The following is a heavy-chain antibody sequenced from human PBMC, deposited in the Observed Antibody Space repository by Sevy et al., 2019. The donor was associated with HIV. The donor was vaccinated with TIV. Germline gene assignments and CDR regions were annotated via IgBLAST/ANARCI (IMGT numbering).Heavy chain of an antibody. V-gene: IGHV3-7*01. CDR1: GFIFSSYE. Sequence: GGSLRLSCAASGFIFSSYEMSWVRQAPGKGLEWVANIKQDGSEKYYVDSVKGRFTISRDNAKNSLYLQMNSLRAEDTAVYYCARDTHYGMDVWGQGTTVTVSS. CDR2: IKQDGSEK. CDR3: ARDTHYGMDV. J-gene: IGHJ6*02.